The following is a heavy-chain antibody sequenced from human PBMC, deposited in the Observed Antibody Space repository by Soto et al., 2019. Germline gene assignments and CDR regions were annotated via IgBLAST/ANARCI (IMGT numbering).Heavy chain of an antibody. J-gene: IGHJ3*02. CDR1: GGTFSSYA. D-gene: IGHD1-26*01. CDR2: IIPIFGTA. CDR3: ARDWSQWELQVGAFDI. Sequence: QVQLVQPGAEVKKPGSSVKVSCKASGGTFSSYAISWVRQAPGQGLEWMGGIIPIFGTANYAQKFQGRVTITADESTSTAYMELSSLRSEDTAVYYCARDWSQWELQVGAFDIWGQGTMVTVSS. V-gene: IGHV1-69*01.